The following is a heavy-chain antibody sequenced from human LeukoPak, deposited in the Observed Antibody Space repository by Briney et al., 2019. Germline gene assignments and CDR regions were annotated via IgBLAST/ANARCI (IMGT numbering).Heavy chain of an antibody. J-gene: IGHJ6*04. V-gene: IGHV3-33*01. CDR1: GFTFSSYG. Sequence: GRSLRLSCAASGFTFSSYGMHWVRQAPGKGLEWVAVIWYDGSNKYYADSVKGRFTISRDNSKNTLYLQMSSLRSEDTAVYYCARGTRVIIDYYYGMDVWGKGTTVTVSS. CDR2: IWYDGSNK. D-gene: IGHD3-10*01. CDR3: ARGTRVIIDYYYGMDV.